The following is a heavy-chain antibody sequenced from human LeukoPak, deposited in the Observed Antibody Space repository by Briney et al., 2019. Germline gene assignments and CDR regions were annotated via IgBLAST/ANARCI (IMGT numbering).Heavy chain of an antibody. J-gene: IGHJ5*02. CDR1: GYTFTSYY. D-gene: IGHD3-3*01. V-gene: IGHV1-46*01. Sequence: ASVKVSCKASGYTFTSYYMHWVRQAPGQGLEWMGIINPSGGSTSYAQKFQGRVTMTRDTSTSTVYMELSSLRSEDTAVYYCSTSRTISEGWFDPWGQGTLVTVSS. CDR2: INPSGGST. CDR3: STSRTISEGWFDP.